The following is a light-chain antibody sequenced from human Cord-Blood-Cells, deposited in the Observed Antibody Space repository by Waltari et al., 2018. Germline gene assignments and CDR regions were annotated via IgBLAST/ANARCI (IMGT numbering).Light chain of an antibody. CDR3: SSYAGSNNFDV. CDR2: EVS. J-gene: IGLJ1*01. CDR1: RSDVGGYNY. Sequence: QSALTQPPSASGAPGQSVTLSCTGTRSDVGGYNYVSWYQQYPGKAPKLMIYEVSKRPSGVPDRFSGSKSGNTASLTVSGLQAEDEADYYCSSYAGSNNFDVFGTGTKVTVL. V-gene: IGLV2-8*01.